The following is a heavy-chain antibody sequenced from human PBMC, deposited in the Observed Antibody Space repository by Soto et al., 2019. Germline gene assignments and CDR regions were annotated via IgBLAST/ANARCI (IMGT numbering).Heavy chain of an antibody. D-gene: IGHD2-8*01. CDR2: ITSSSSTT. CDR1: GFTFSSYS. V-gene: IGHV3-48*01. J-gene: IGHJ6*03. Sequence: GGSLRLSCAASGFTFSSYSMNWVRQAPGKGLEWVSYITSSSSTTYYADSVKGRFTISRDNSKNTLYLQMNSLRAEDTAVYYCAGRYCTNGVCYTNYYYYIDVWGKGTTVTVS. CDR3: AGRYCTNGVCYTNYYYYIDV.